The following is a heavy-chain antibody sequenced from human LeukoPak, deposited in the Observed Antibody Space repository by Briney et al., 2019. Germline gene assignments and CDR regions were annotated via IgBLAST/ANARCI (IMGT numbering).Heavy chain of an antibody. J-gene: IGHJ4*02. D-gene: IGHD3-10*01. CDR2: IYYSGST. CDR1: GGSISSSSYY. Sequence: PSETLSLTCTVSGGSISSSSYYWGWLRQPPGTGLEWIGSIYYSGSTYYNPSLKSRVTISVDTSKYQFSLKLSSVTAADTAVYYCASPAMVRGVTPPFDYWGQGTLVTVSS. CDR3: ASPAMVRGVTPPFDY. V-gene: IGHV4-39*01.